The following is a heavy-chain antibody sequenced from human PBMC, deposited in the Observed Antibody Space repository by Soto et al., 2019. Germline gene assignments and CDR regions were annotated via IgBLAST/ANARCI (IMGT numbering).Heavy chain of an antibody. J-gene: IGHJ6*02. CDR1: GYTFTSYD. CDR2: MNPNSGNT. Sequence: ASVKVSCKASGYTFTSYDINWVRQATGQGLEWMGWMNPNSGNTGYAQKFQGRVTMTRNTSISTAYMELSSLRSEDTAVYYCARAFYSYQLISRHYYGMDVWGQGTTVTVYS. V-gene: IGHV1-8*01. CDR3: ARAFYSYQLISRHYYGMDV. D-gene: IGHD2-2*01.